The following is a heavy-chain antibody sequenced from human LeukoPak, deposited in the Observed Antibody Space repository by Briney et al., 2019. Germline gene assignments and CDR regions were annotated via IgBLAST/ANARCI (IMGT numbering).Heavy chain of an antibody. CDR1: GFSFSAHW. J-gene: IGHJ5*02. CDR3: AKAMGSGSYSPFDP. V-gene: IGHV3-74*01. CDR2: INGDATAT. Sequence: GGSLRLSCAASGFSFSAHWMHWVRQAPGKGLVWVAQINGDATATNYADSVKGRFTISRDNSKNTLYLQMNSLRAEDTAVYYCAKAMGSGSYSPFDPWGQGTLVTVSS. D-gene: IGHD3-10*01.